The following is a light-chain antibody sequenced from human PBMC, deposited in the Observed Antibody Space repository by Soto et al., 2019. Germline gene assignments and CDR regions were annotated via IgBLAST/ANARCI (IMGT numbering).Light chain of an antibody. Sequence: AIRMTQSPSSLSASTGDRVTITCRASQGISSYLAWYQQKPGKAPKLLIYAASTLQSGVPSRFSGSGSGTDFTLTISCLQSEDFATYYCQQDYSYPYTFGQGNKLEIK. CDR3: QQDYSYPYT. J-gene: IGKJ2*01. CDR1: QGISSY. V-gene: IGKV1-8*01. CDR2: AAS.